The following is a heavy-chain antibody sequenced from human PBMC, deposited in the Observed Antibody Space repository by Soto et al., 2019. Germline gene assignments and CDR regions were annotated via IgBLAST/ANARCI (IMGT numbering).Heavy chain of an antibody. J-gene: IGHJ3*02. V-gene: IGHV3-9*01. CDR1: GFTFDDYA. Sequence: GGSLILSCAASGFTFDDYAMHWVRQAPGKGLEWVSGISWNSGSIGYADSVKGRFTISRDNAKNSLYLQMNSLRAEDTALYYCAKDIYPFIAVAGCGFDIWGQGTMVTVSS. CDR2: ISWNSGSI. D-gene: IGHD6-19*01. CDR3: AKDIYPFIAVAGCGFDI.